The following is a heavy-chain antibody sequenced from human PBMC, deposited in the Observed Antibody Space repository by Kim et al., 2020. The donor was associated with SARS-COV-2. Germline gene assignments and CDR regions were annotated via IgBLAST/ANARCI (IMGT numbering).Heavy chain of an antibody. Sequence: GSVKGRFTISRDNSKDTLFLYMASLTAEDTAVYYCSKDIVLLPQTTWMMDYWGQGTLVAVSS. D-gene: IGHD2-15*01. CDR3: SKDIVLLPQTTWMMDY. J-gene: IGHJ4*02. V-gene: IGHV3-23*01.